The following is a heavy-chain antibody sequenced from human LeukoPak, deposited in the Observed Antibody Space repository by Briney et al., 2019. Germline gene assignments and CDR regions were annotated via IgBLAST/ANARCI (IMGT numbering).Heavy chain of an antibody. D-gene: IGHD3-22*01. CDR1: GFTFSSYA. V-gene: IGHV3-23*01. Sequence: HPGGSLRLSCAASGFTFSSYAMNWVRQAPGKGLEWVSAISGSGGSTYYADSVKGRFTISRDNSKNTLSLQMNSLRAEDTAVYYCAKDLAPYDSSGYSRSLDYWGQGTLVTVSS. CDR2: ISGSGGST. CDR3: AKDLAPYDSSGYSRSLDY. J-gene: IGHJ4*02.